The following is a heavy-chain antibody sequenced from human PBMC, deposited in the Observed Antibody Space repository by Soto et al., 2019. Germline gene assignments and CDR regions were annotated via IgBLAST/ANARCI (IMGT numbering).Heavy chain of an antibody. CDR2: IYYSGST. Sequence: PSETLSLTCTVSGGSISSYYWSWIRQPPGKGLEWIGYIYYSGSTNYNPSLKSRFTISVDTSKNQFSLKLSSVTAADTAVYYCARRYGDCFDYWGQGTLVTVSS. V-gene: IGHV4-59*08. D-gene: IGHD4-17*01. CDR1: GGSISSYY. J-gene: IGHJ4*02. CDR3: ARRYGDCFDY.